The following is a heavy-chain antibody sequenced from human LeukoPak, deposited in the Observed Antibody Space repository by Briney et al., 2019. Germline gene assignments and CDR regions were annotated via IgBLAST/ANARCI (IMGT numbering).Heavy chain of an antibody. D-gene: IGHD6-13*01. CDR2: IYYSGST. J-gene: IGHJ3*02. V-gene: IGHV4-31*03. CDR3: ARTTPSIHSSWYEDAFDI. Sequence: SETLSLTCTVSGGSISSGGYYWSWIRQHPGKGLEWIGYIYYSGSTYYNPSLKSRVTISVDTSKNQFSLKLSSVTAADTAVYYCARTTPSIHSSWYEDAFDIWGQGTMVTVSS. CDR1: GGSISSGGYY.